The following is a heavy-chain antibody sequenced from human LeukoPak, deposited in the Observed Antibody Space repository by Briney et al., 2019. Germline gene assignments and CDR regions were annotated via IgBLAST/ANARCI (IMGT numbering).Heavy chain of an antibody. CDR1: GFSFDDYA. J-gene: IGHJ3*02. CDR2: ISWSSVSI. D-gene: IGHD3-16*01. V-gene: IGHV3-9*01. CDR3: AKGKAGGYALDI. Sequence: GRSLSLSCAALGFSFDDYAMYWVRHAPGKGLEWVSGISWSSVSIGYADSVKGRFTISRDNAKNSLYLQMNSLKAEDTALYYCAKGKAGGYALDIWGQGTMVTVSS.